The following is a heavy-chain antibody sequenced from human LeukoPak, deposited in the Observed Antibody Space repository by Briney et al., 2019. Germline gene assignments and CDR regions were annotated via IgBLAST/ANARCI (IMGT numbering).Heavy chain of an antibody. Sequence: SETVSLTCAVYGGFFSGYYWRWIRQPPGKGLEWIGEINHSGSTNYNPSLPSGVTIYVDTSKNQFSLKLSSVTAADTAVYYCARTSCGGDCRGYYYSYYMDVWGKGTTVTISS. J-gene: IGHJ6*03. V-gene: IGHV4-34*01. CDR2: INHSGST. CDR3: ARTSCGGDCRGYYYSYYMDV. D-gene: IGHD2-21*02. CDR1: GGFFSGYY.